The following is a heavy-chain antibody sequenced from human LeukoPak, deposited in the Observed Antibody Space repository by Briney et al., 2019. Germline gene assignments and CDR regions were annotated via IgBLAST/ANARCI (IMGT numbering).Heavy chain of an antibody. J-gene: IGHJ4*02. CDR1: GFTFSSYE. Sequence: PGGSLRLSCAASGFTFSSYEMNWVRQAPGKGLEWVSYISSSGSTVYYADSVKGRFTISRDNAKNSLYLQMNSLRAEDTAVYYCASPGGVAPFDYWGQGTLVTVSS. V-gene: IGHV3-48*03. CDR3: ASPGGVAPFDY. CDR2: ISSSGSTV. D-gene: IGHD2-15*01.